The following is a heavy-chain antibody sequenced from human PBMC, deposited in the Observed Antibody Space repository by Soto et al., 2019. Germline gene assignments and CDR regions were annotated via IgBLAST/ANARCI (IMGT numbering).Heavy chain of an antibody. V-gene: IGHV4-61*01. CDR1: GGSVSSGSYY. Sequence: QVQLQESGPGLVKPSETLSLTCTVSGGSVSSGSYYWSWIRQPPGKGLEWIGYIYYSGSTNYNPSLKRRVTITVDTSKNQFALKLSSVTAADTAVYYCARDRGSGRFNYYYYGMDVWGQGTTVTVSS. J-gene: IGHJ6*02. CDR3: ARDRGSGRFNYYYYGMDV. D-gene: IGHD3-3*01. CDR2: IYYSGST.